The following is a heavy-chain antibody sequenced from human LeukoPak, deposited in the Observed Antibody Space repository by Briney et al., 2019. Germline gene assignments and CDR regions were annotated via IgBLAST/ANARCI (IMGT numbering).Heavy chain of an antibody. CDR1: GFTFSSHG. D-gene: IGHD2-15*01. J-gene: IGHJ6*02. Sequence: GGSLRLSCAASGFTFSSHGMHWVRQAPGKGLEWVAVISYDGSNKYYADSVKGRFTISRDNSKNTLYLQMNSLRAEDTAVYYCAKVLSRGGSPSYYYYYGMDVWGQGTTVTVSS. CDR2: ISYDGSNK. V-gene: IGHV3-30*18. CDR3: AKVLSRGGSPSYYYYYGMDV.